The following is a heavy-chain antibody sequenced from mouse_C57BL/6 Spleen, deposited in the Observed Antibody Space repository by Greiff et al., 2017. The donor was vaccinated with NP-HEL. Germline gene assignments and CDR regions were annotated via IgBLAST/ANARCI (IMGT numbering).Heavy chain of an antibody. CDR3: ASGRYGSSYTWFAY. V-gene: IGHV1-69*01. J-gene: IGHJ3*01. CDR2: IDPSDSYT. Sequence: QVQLKQPGAELVMPGASVKLSCKASGYTFTSYWMHWVKQRPGQGLEWIGEIDPSDSYTNYNQKFKGKSTLTVDKSSSTAYMQLSSLTSEDAAVYYCASGRYGSSYTWFAYWGQGTLVTVSA. CDR1: GYTFTSYW. D-gene: IGHD1-1*01.